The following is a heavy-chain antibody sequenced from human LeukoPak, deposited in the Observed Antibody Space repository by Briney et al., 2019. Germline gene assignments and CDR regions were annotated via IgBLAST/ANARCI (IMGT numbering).Heavy chain of an antibody. V-gene: IGHV1-46*01. Sequence: ASVKVSCKASGYTFTNYYMHWVRQAPGQGLEWMAIISPSDGGTHYAQQFQGRVTMTRDTSTSTVYLELNSLRSEDTAVYYCARDSSGWSVDYWGQGTLVTVSS. D-gene: IGHD6-19*01. CDR2: ISPSDGGT. CDR1: GYTFTNYY. J-gene: IGHJ4*02. CDR3: ARDSSGWSVDY.